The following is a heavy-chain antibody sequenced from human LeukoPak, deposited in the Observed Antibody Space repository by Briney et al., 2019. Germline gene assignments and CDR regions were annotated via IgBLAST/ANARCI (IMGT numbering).Heavy chain of an antibody. CDR3: AREDPLYYYDSSGYYPPYLFDY. CDR1: GFTFSSYS. J-gene: IGHJ4*02. Sequence: GGSLRLSCAASGFTFSSYSMNWVRQAPGKGLEWVSYISSSSSTIYYADSVKGRFTISRDNAKNSLYLQMNSLRAEDTAVYYCAREDPLYYYDSSGYYPPYLFDYWGQGTLVTVSS. V-gene: IGHV3-48*01. CDR2: ISSSSSTI. D-gene: IGHD3-22*01.